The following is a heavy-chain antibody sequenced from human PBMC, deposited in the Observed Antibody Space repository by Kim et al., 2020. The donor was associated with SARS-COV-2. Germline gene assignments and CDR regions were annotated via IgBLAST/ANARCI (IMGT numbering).Heavy chain of an antibody. J-gene: IGHJ5*02. CDR3: ARGGAPGFSRVPFNT. D-gene: IGHD3-10*01. Sequence: DSVKGRFTISRANSKNTLFLQMNSLRVEDTARYYCARGGAPGFSRVPFNTWGQGTQVIVSS. V-gene: IGHV3-53*01.